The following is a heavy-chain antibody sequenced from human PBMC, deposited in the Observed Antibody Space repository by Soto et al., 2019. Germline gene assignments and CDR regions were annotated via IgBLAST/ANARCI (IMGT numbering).Heavy chain of an antibody. CDR1: GGTVASSHW. Sequence: QVQLQESGPRLVKPSGSLSLTCGVSGGTVASSHWWSWVRQSPGGGLGWIGNVYHTGDTNFNPSLQSRVTISVDKSNNQFSLRLNSLTAADTAVYFCAREIVTAGGNNYFDPWGPGTLVTVSS. CDR2: VYHTGDT. D-gene: IGHD2-21*02. J-gene: IGHJ5*02. CDR3: AREIVTAGGNNYFDP. V-gene: IGHV4-4*02.